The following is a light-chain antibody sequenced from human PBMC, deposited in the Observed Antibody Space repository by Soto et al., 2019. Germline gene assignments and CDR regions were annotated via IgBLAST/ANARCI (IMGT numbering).Light chain of an antibody. CDR2: DAS. CDR1: QGISSA. J-gene: IGKJ1*01. V-gene: IGKV1D-13*01. Sequence: AIQLTQSPSSLSASVGDRVTITCRASQGISSALAWYQQKPGKAPKLLIYDASSLQSGVPTRFSGSGSGTDFALTISSLQPEDFATYYCQQFNNYRWTFGQGTKVEIK. CDR3: QQFNNYRWT.